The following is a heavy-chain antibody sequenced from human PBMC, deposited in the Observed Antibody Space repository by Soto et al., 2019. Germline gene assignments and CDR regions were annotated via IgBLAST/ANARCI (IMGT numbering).Heavy chain of an antibody. D-gene: IGHD6-13*01. Sequence: ASVKGSCKASGYTFTSYGISWVRQAPGQGLEWMGWISAYNGNTNYAQKLQGRVTMTTDTSTSTAYMELRSLRSDDTAVYYCARDVTRKQQLVHYYGMDVWGQGTTVTVSS. CDR3: ARDVTRKQQLVHYYGMDV. V-gene: IGHV1-18*01. CDR1: GYTFTSYG. CDR2: ISAYNGNT. J-gene: IGHJ6*02.